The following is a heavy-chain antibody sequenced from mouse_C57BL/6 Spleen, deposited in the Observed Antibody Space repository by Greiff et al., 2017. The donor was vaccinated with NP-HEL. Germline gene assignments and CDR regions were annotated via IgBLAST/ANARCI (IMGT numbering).Heavy chain of an antibody. CDR2: INPSNGGT. CDR1: GYTFTSYW. V-gene: IGHV1-53*01. J-gene: IGHJ4*01. D-gene: IGHD3-2*02. Sequence: QVQLQQPGTELVKPGASVKLSCKASGYTFTSYWMHWVKQRPGQGLEWIGNINPSNGGTNYNEKFKSKATLTVDKSSSTAYMQLSSLTSEDSAFYYCAVDSSGYGYAMDYWGQGTSVTVSS. CDR3: AVDSSGYGYAMDY.